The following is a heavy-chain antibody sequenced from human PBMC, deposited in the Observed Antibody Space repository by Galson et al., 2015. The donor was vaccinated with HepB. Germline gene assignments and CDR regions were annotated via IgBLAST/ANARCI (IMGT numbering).Heavy chain of an antibody. V-gene: IGHV3-49*03. CDR2: IRSKDYGGTT. Sequence: SLRLSCPASGFTFGDYAMSWFRPAPGKGLAWVGFIRSKDYGGTTEYAASVKGRFTISRDDSKSIAYLHMNSLKTEDTAVYYCVSDGGSGVGCCQGEEGFDFWGQGTLVTVSS. D-gene: IGHD2-21*01. J-gene: IGHJ4*02. CDR1: GFTFGDYA. CDR3: VSDGGSGVGCCQGEEGFDF.